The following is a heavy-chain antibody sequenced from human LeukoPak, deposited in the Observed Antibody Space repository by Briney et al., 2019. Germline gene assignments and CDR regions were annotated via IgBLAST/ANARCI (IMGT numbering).Heavy chain of an antibody. J-gene: IGHJ6*02. Sequence: GGSLRLSCAASGFTFSSYAMHWVRQAPGKGLEWVAVISYDGSNKYYADSVKGRFTIPRDNSKNTLYLQMNSLRAEDTAVYYCARDTITIRSNYGMDVWGQGTTVTVSS. D-gene: IGHD3-10*01. CDR1: GFTFSSYA. V-gene: IGHV3-30-3*01. CDR3: ARDTITIRSNYGMDV. CDR2: ISYDGSNK.